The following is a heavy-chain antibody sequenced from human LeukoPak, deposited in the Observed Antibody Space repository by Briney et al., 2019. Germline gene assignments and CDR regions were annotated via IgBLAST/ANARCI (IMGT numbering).Heavy chain of an antibody. CDR1: GVSVSNFY. J-gene: IGHJ6*02. CDR2: TSNGGES. V-gene: IGHV4-59*02. CDR3: ARGYWAHGMNV. Sequence: SETLSLTCTDSGVSVSNFYWTWIRQPPGKGLEWIGYTSTSNGGESVYSPSLKSRATISLDVSNNQFSLQLNSVTPEDTAVYYCARGYWAHGMNVWGPGTTVTVSS. D-gene: IGHD6-13*01.